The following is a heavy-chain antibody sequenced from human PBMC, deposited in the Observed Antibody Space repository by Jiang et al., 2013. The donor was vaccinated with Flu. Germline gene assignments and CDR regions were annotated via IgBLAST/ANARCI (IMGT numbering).Heavy chain of an antibody. D-gene: IGHD3-10*01. Sequence: KPTQTLTLTCTFSGFSLNSSGVGVGWIRQPPGKALEWLALIYWDDERYSPSLKSSLTITKDTSKNXVVLTMTNMDPVDTATYYCARSRRFGELWGYYYYAMDVWGQ. CDR3: ARSRRFGELWGYYYYAMDV. CDR1: GFSLNSSGVG. V-gene: IGHV2-5*02. CDR2: IYWDDE. J-gene: IGHJ6*02.